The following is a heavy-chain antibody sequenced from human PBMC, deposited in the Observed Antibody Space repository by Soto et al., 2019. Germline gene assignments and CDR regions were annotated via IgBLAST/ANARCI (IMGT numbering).Heavy chain of an antibody. CDR2: ISAYNGNT. V-gene: IGHV1-18*01. Sequence: ASVKVSCKASGYTFTSYGISWVRQAPGQGLEWMGWISAYNGNTNYAQKLQGRVTMTTDTSTSTAYMELRSLRSDDTAVYYCAREKNEYSSSFDAFYIWGQGTMVTVSS. CDR3: AREKNEYSSSFDAFYI. CDR1: GYTFTSYG. J-gene: IGHJ3*02. D-gene: IGHD6-6*01.